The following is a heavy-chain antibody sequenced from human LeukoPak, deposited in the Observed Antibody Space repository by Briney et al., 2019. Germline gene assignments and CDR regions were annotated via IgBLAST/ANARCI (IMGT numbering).Heavy chain of an antibody. CDR2: INRDGSER. Sequence: QTGGSLRLSCAASGFTFSNYWMTWVRQAPGKGLEWVANINRDGSERYYVDSVKGRFTISRDDAKSSLYLQMNSLRAEDTAVHYCARRNAMDVWGQGTTVIVFS. CDR3: ARRNAMDV. J-gene: IGHJ6*02. V-gene: IGHV3-7*03. CDR1: GFTFSNYW.